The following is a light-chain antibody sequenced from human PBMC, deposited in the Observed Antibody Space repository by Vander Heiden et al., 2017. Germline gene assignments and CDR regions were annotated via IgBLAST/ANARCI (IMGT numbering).Light chain of an antibody. CDR2: DAS. V-gene: IGKV3-11*01. J-gene: IGKJ1*01. CDR3: QQPSNWPPWT. Sequence: EIVLTQSPATLSLSPGERATLSCRASQRVSSYLAWYQQKPGQAPRLLIYDASNSDTGIPARFSGSGDGTDLNLTISSREQEDFAVYYCQQPSNWPPWTFGQGTKVEIK. CDR1: QRVSSY.